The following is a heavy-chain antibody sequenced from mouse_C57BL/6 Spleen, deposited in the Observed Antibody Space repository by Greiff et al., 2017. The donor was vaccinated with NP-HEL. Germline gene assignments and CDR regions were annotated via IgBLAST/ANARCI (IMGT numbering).Heavy chain of an antibody. CDR3: TRGGDMDY. CDR1: GYTFTDYE. V-gene: IGHV1-15*01. CDR2: IDPETGGT. J-gene: IGHJ4*01. Sequence: VQLQQSGAELVRPGASVTLSCKASGYTFTDYEMHWVKQTPVHGLEWIGAIDPETGGTAYNQKFKGKAILTADKSSSTAYMELRSLTSEDSAVYYCTRGGDMDYWGQGTSVTVSS.